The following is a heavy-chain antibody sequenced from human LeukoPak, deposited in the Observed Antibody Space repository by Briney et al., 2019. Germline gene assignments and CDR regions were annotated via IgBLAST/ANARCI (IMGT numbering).Heavy chain of an antibody. CDR3: ARALRRTLDY. V-gene: IGHV3-74*01. J-gene: IGHJ4*02. Sequence: GGSLRLSCAASGFTFSSYWMHWVRHAPGQGLVWVSRINSDGSSTSYADSVKGRFTISRDNAKNTLYLQMNRLRAEDTAVYYCARALRRTLDYWGQGTLVTVSS. CDR1: GFTFSSYW. CDR2: INSDGSST.